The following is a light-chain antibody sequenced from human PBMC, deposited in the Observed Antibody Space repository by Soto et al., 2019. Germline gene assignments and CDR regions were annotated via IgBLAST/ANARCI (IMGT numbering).Light chain of an antibody. J-gene: IGKJ1*01. V-gene: IGKV3-20*01. CDR3: QQYGSSPWT. CDR1: QSILPTY. Sequence: EIVLTQSPGTLSLSPGERATLSCRASQSILPTYLAWYQQKPGQAPGLLIFAASSRATGIPDRFSGSGSETDFTLTISRLEPEDSAVYYCQQYGSSPWTFGQGTKVEIK. CDR2: AAS.